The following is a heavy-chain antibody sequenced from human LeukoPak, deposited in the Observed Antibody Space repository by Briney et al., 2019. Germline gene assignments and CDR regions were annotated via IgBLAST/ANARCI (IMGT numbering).Heavy chain of an antibody. CDR2: IYPGDSDT. CDR1: GHSFTSYW. CDR3: ASAYCSGGSCYSGFDY. V-gene: IGHV5-51*01. D-gene: IGHD2-15*01. J-gene: IGHJ4*02. Sequence: GESLKISCKGSGHSFTSYWIGWVRQMPGKGLEWMGIIYPGDSDTRYSPSFQGQVTISADKSISTAYPQWSSLKASDTAMYYCASAYCSGGSCYSGFDYWGQGTLVTVSS.